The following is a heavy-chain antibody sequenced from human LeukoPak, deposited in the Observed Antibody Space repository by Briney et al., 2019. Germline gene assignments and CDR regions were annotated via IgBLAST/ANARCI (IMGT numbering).Heavy chain of an antibody. CDR2: ISYDGSNK. J-gene: IGHJ4*02. Sequence: GRSLRLSCAASGFTFSSYGMHWVRQAPGKGLEWVAVISYDGSNKYYADSVKGRFTISRDNSKNTLYLQMNSLRAEDTAVYYCAKGMTELKRRPYFDYWGQGTLVTVSS. CDR3: AKGMTELKRRPYFDY. D-gene: IGHD1-1*01. V-gene: IGHV3-30*18. CDR1: GFTFSSYG.